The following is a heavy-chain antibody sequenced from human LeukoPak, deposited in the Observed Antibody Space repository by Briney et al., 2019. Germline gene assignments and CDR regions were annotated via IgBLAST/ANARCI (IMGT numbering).Heavy chain of an antibody. Sequence: GGSLRLSCAASGFIFSSYPMHWLRQAPGRGLEWVGVISFDGRIKDYADSVKGRFTISRDDSKNTLYVHMNSLRSDDTAVYFCARDLFLGTPDFFDYWGQGTLVTVSS. J-gene: IGHJ4*02. CDR1: GFIFSSYP. CDR3: ARDLFLGTPDFFDY. V-gene: IGHV3-30*04. CDR2: ISFDGRIK. D-gene: IGHD3-16*01.